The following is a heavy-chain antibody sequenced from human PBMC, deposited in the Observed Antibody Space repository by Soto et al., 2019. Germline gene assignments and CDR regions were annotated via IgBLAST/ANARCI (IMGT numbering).Heavy chain of an antibody. V-gene: IGHV3-30*18. J-gene: IGHJ3*02. D-gene: IGHD3-10*01. CDR1: GFTFSSYG. CDR3: AKDYLQYRAEIGAFDI. Sequence: QVQLVESGGGVVQPGRSLRLSCAASGFTFSSYGMHWVRQAPGKGLEWVAVISYDGSNKYYADSVKGRFTISRDNSKNTLYLQMNSLRDEDTAVYYCAKDYLQYRAEIGAFDIWGQGTMVTVSS. CDR2: ISYDGSNK.